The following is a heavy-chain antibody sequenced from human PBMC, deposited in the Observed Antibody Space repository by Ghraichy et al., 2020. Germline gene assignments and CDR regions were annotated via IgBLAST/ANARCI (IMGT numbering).Heavy chain of an antibody. CDR3: ARNGGRWLHDAFDI. Sequence: SETLSLTCTVSGGSISSTTYYWGWIRQPPGKGLEWIASIYHDGNTFYKPSLKSRVTISVDTSKNEFSLKLSSVTAADTAVYYCARNGGRWLHDAFDIWGHGTMVTVSS. D-gene: IGHD5-24*01. J-gene: IGHJ3*02. CDR1: GGSISSTTYY. CDR2: IYHDGNT. V-gene: IGHV4-39*01.